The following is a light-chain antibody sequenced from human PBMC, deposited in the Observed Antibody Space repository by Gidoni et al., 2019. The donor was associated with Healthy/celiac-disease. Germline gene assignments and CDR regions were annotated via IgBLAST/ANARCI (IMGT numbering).Light chain of an antibody. V-gene: IGKV3-20*01. J-gene: IGKJ2*01. CDR2: GAS. CDR3: QQYGSSPRYT. Sequence: EIVLTQSPGTLSLSPGESATLSCRASQSVSSSYLAWYQQKPGQAPRHLIYGASSRATGIPDRFSGSGSGTDFTLTISRLEPEDFAVYYCQQYGSSPRYTFGQXTKLEIK. CDR1: QSVSSSY.